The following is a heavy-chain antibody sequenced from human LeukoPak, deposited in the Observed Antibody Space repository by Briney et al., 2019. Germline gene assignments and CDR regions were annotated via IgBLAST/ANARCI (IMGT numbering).Heavy chain of an antibody. CDR1: GGSISSSSYF. CDR3: ARRISTRRGETCSSTSCYFDY. J-gene: IGHJ4*02. V-gene: IGHV4-39*07. D-gene: IGHD2-2*01. Sequence: SETLSLTCTVSGGSISSSSYFWAWIRQSPGKGLEWIGSIFHNGITYYNPSLKSRITISVDTSKNQFSLRLSSVTAADTAVYYCARRISTRRGETCSSTSCYFDYWGQGTLVTVSS. CDR2: IFHNGIT.